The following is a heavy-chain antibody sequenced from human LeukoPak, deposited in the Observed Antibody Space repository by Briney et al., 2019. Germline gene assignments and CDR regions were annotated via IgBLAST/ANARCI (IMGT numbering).Heavy chain of an antibody. J-gene: IGHJ4*02. V-gene: IGHV4-59*01. Sequence: PSETLSLTCTVSGGSFRLYFWSWIRQPPGKGLEWIGYFYDTRSPKYNPSLERRVTISVDMSRNQFSLNLTSVPAADTAVYYCARGRGSRTYWVQGTLATVSS. CDR3: ARGRGSRTY. CDR1: GGSFRLYF. D-gene: IGHD5-12*01. CDR2: FYDTRSP.